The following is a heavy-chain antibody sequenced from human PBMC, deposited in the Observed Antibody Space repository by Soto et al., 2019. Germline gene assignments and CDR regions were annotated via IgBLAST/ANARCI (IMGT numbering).Heavy chain of an antibody. CDR2: INPYNGDT. V-gene: IGHV1-18*01. J-gene: IGHJ3*02. D-gene: IGHD6-25*01. CDR1: GYTFTRYG. Sequence: QVQLVQSGAEVEKPGASVKVSCKASGYTFTRYGITWVRQAPGQGLEWMGWINPYNGDTNYAQKLQARVTMTTDTPTSTAYMELRSLRSDDTAVYYCAKGLKSGWLGPNEAFEIWGQGTMVTVSS. CDR3: AKGLKSGWLGPNEAFEI.